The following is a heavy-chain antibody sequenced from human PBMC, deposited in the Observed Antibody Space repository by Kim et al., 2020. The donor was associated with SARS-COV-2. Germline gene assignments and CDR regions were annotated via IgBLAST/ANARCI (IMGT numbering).Heavy chain of an antibody. CDR1: GFTFSSYS. J-gene: IGHJ6*03. D-gene: IGHD1-1*01. CDR2: ISSSSSYI. V-gene: IGHV3-21*01. CDR3: ARLDGGFLYYYYMDV. Sequence: GGSLRLSCAASGFTFSSYSMNWVRQAPGKGLEWVSSISSSSSYIYYADSVKGRFTISRDNAKNSLYLQMNSLRAEDTAVYYCARLDGGFLYYYYMDVWGKGTTVTVSS.